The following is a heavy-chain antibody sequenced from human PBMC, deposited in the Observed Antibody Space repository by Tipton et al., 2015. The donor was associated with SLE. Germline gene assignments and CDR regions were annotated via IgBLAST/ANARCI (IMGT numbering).Heavy chain of an antibody. CDR3: ARRSGDGIAYWYVGY. CDR1: GEALGIYY. D-gene: IGHD3-22*01. CDR2: VHYSGRT. V-gene: IGHV4-59*01. J-gene: IGHJ4*02. Sequence: GEALGIYYWSWIRQPPGKGLEWIGHVHYSGRTKYNPSLLSRVTISIDTSKNQFSLNLNSVTAADTAVYYCARRSGDGIAYWYVGYWGPGSLVTVSS.